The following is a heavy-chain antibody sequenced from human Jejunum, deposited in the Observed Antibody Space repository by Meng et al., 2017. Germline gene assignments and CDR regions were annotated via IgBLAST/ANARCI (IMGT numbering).Heavy chain of an antibody. J-gene: IGHJ4*02. Sequence: QVNLVWAGDREKRPGASVKASCKASGYTFSEYYMHWVRQAPGQGLEWMAWINPNSDATHYAQNFQGRVTMTTDTSISTAYMELTSLRSDDTAVYFCARGSENFGGNNRRPFEFWGQGTLVTVSS. CDR3: ARGSENFGGNNRRPFEF. CDR1: GYTFSEYY. V-gene: IGHV1-2*02. D-gene: IGHD2-21*01. CDR2: INPNSDAT.